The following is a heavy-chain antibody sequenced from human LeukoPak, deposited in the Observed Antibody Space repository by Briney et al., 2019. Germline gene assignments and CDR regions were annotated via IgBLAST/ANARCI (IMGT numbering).Heavy chain of an antibody. V-gene: IGHV3-9*03. J-gene: IGHJ4*02. CDR1: GFTFDDYA. D-gene: IGHD2-2*01. Sequence: PGGSLRLSCAASGFTFDDYAMHWVRQAPGKGLEWVSGISWNSGSIGYADSVKGRFTISRDNAKNSLYLQMNSLRAEDMALYYCAKAVCSSTSCRPGYWGQGTLVTVSS. CDR2: ISWNSGSI. CDR3: AKAVCSSTSCRPGY.